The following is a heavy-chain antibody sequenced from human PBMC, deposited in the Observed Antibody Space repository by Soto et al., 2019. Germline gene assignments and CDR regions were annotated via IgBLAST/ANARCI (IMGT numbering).Heavy chain of an antibody. D-gene: IGHD3-16*01. J-gene: IGHJ6*02. CDR2: IVPFFKGV. CDR1: GGSFSSLA. Sequence: QVQLVQSGAEVKRPGSSVKVSCKASGGSFSSLAINWVRQAPGQGLEWMGGIVPFFKGVHYPQKFQGRVTITADDSTSTAYMDLSNLRAEDTAVYYCARDVSVNYYDATYSLFAMDLWGQGTTVTVSS. V-gene: IGHV1-69*01. CDR3: ARDVSVNYYDATYSLFAMDL.